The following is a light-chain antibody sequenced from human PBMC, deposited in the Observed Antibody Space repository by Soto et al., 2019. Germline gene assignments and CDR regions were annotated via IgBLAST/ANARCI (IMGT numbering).Light chain of an antibody. CDR2: GAS. Sequence: EIVMTQSPATLSLSPGERATLSCRASQSVSSNLAWYQQKPGQAPRLLIYGASTRATGIPARFSGSGSGTEFTLTISSLQSEDFAVYCCQRYNNWLGTFGQGTKVEIK. CDR1: QSVSSN. J-gene: IGKJ1*01. V-gene: IGKV3-15*01. CDR3: QRYNNWLGT.